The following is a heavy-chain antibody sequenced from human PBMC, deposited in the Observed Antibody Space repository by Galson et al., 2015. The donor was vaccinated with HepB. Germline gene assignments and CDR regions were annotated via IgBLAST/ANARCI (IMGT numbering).Heavy chain of an antibody. V-gene: IGHV2-70*04. CDR3: ARSGYSSGWYPWYFDL. D-gene: IGHD6-19*01. Sequence: TLTCTFSGFSLSTTEMRVSWIRQPPGKALEWLARIDWDDDKFYSTSLKTRLTISKDTSKNQVVLTMTNMDPVDTATYYCARSGYSSGWYPWYFDLWGRGTLVTVSS. CDR1: GFSLSTTEMR. J-gene: IGHJ2*01. CDR2: IDWDDDK.